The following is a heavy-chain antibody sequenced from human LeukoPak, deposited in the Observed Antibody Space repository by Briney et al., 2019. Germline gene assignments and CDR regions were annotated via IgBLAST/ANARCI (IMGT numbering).Heavy chain of an antibody. CDR1: GGSFSGYY. J-gene: IGHJ6*03. CDR2: INHSGST. D-gene: IGHD1-1*01. CDR3: ARGYRRGYYYMDV. Sequence: SETLSLTCAVYGGSFSGYYWSWIRQPPGKGLEWIGEINHSGSTNYNPSLKSRVTISVDTSKNQFSLKLSSVTAADTAVYYCARGYRRGYYYMDVWGKETTVTVSS. V-gene: IGHV4-34*01.